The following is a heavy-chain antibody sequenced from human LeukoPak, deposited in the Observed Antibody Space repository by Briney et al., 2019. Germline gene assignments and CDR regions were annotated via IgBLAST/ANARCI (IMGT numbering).Heavy chain of an antibody. D-gene: IGHD2-21*01. CDR1: GFSFGNYA. Sequence: GGSLRLSCVASGFSFGNYAMSWVRQAPGKGLQWVSEISGTGGATWYAGFARDRFTISRDNSKKTLYLQMSGLRVEDTAMYYCVKDPRDTYGTNWFVSWGQGTLLIVSS. CDR3: VKDPRDTYGTNWFVS. V-gene: IGHV3-23*01. CDR2: ISGTGGAT. J-gene: IGHJ5*01.